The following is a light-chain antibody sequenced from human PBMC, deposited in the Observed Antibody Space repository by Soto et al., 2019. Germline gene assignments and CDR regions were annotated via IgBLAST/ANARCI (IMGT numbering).Light chain of an antibody. V-gene: IGLV2-8*01. Sequence: QSVLTQPPSASGSPGQSVAISCPGTSSDVGGYNCVSWYQQHPGKAPKLMIYEVNKRPSGVPDRFSGSKSGNTASLTVSGLQAEDEADYYCSSYAGSSNVFGTGTTVTVL. CDR1: SSDVGGYNC. J-gene: IGLJ1*01. CDR2: EVN. CDR3: SSYAGSSNV.